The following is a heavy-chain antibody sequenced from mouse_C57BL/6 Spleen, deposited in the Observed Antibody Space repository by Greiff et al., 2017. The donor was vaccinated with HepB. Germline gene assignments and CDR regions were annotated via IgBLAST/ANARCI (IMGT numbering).Heavy chain of an antibody. V-gene: IGHV1-76*01. J-gene: IGHJ2*01. CDR3: ARSSYDYDDY. CDR2: IYPGSGNT. Sequence: QVHVQQSGAELVRPGASVKLSCKASGYTFTDYYINWVKQRPGQGLEWIARIYPGSGNTYYNEKFKGKATLTAEKSSSTAYMQLSSLTSEDSAVYFCARSSYDYDDYWGQGTTLTVSS. D-gene: IGHD2-4*01. CDR1: GYTFTDYY.